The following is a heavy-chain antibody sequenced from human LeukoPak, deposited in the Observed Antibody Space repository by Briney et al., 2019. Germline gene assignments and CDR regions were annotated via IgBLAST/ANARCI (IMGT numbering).Heavy chain of an antibody. CDR1: GGSFSGYY. J-gene: IGHJ4*02. Sequence: PSETLSLTCAVYGGSFSGYYWSWIRQPPGKGLEWIGEINHSGSTNYNPSLKSRVTISVDTSKNQFSLKLSSVTAADTAVYYCASDAAAGCLLESDYWGQGTLVTVSS. CDR3: ASDAAAGCLLESDY. CDR2: INHSGST. V-gene: IGHV4-34*01. D-gene: IGHD6-13*01.